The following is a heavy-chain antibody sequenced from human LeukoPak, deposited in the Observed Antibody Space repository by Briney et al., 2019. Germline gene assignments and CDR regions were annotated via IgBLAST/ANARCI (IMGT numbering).Heavy chain of an antibody. Sequence: GGSLRLSCAASGFTFSDYYMSWIRQAPGKGLEWVSYISSSGSTIYYADSVKGRFTISRDNAKNSLYLQMNSLRAEDTVVYYCARAGIAVAGTHWFDPWGQGTLVTVSS. CDR2: ISSSGSTI. V-gene: IGHV3-11*01. J-gene: IGHJ5*02. CDR1: GFTFSDYY. CDR3: ARAGIAVAGTHWFDP. D-gene: IGHD6-19*01.